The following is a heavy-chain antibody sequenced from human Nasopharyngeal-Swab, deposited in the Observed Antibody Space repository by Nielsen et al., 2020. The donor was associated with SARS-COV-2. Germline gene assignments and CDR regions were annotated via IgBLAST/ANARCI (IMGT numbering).Heavy chain of an antibody. Sequence: GESLKISCAASGFTFSPHGLHWVRQAPGKGPEWVAVISHDGSNKYYADSVKGRFTISRDNSKNTLYLQMNSLRAEDTAVYYCAKLERRGEELDYWGQGTLVTVSS. V-gene: IGHV3-30*18. CDR2: ISHDGSNK. CDR3: AKLERRGEELDY. J-gene: IGHJ4*02. D-gene: IGHD1-1*01. CDR1: GFTFSPHG.